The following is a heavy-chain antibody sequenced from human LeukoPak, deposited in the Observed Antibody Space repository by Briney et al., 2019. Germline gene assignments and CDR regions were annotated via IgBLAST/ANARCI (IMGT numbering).Heavy chain of an antibody. CDR2: ISGGSLTI. CDR3: AKDRTGYYDTSPDFDY. CDR1: GFTLSNYA. V-gene: IGHV3-23*01. J-gene: IGHJ4*02. D-gene: IGHD3-22*01. Sequence: PGGSLRLSCAASGFTLSNYAMTWVRQAPGKGLEWVSVISGGSLTIYYADSVKGRFTISRDNSKNTVYLQMNSLRAEDTAVYYCAKDRTGYYDTSPDFDYWGQGTLVTVSS.